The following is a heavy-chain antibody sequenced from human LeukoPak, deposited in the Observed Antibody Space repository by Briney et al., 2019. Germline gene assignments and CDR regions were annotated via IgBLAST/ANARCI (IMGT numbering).Heavy chain of an antibody. CDR3: AHRGTTVTLFDS. D-gene: IGHD4-17*01. V-gene: IGHV2-5*02. CDR1: GLSLSTPKMG. CDR2: IYWDDDK. J-gene: IGHJ4*02. Sequence: SGPTLVKPTQTLTLTCTFSGLSLSTPKMGVGWIRQPPGKALEWLALIYWDDDKRYSPSLKSRLTITTDTSKNQVVLTMTNMDPVTTATYYCAHRGTTVTLFDSWGQGTLVTVSS.